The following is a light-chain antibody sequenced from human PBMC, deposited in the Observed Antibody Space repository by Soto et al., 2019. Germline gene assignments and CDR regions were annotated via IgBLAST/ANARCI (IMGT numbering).Light chain of an antibody. Sequence: IQFTQSPSSLSASVGDRVTITCRASQSISNFLNWYQQRPGQAPKLLISSSSNVQSGVPSRFSGRGSGTDFTLTITNLHPEDFATYFCQQGYDTPITFGQGTRLEIK. CDR2: SSS. CDR1: QSISNF. CDR3: QQGYDTPIT. J-gene: IGKJ5*01. V-gene: IGKV1-39*01.